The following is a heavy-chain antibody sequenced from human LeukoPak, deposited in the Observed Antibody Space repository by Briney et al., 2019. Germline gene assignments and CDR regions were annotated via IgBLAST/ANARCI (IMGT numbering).Heavy chain of an antibody. CDR2: FDPEDGDK. CDR1: GVTLSAVS. V-gene: IGHV1-24*01. CDR3: ATAEQCLYDY. J-gene: IGHJ4*02. Sequence: ASVKVSCKVSGVTLSAVSMHWVRQAPGKGLEWMGGFDPEDGDKLYAQRFQGRVTLTEDTSTDTTYMELTSLTFEDTAVYYCATAEQCLYDYWGQGTLVTVSS. D-gene: IGHD6-19*01.